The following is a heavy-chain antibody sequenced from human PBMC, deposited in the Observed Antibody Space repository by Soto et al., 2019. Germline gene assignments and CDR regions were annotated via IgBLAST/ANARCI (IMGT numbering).Heavy chain of an antibody. D-gene: IGHD6-19*01. CDR1: GGSISSGGYY. CDR2: IYYSGST. Sequence: SETLSLACTVSGGSISSGGYYWSWIRQHPGKGLEWIGYIYYSGSTYYNPSLKSRVTISVDTSKNQFSLKLSSVTAADTAVYYFARDTRYSSGWNVYWGQATLVTVSS. J-gene: IGHJ4*02. V-gene: IGHV4-31*03. CDR3: ARDTRYSSGWNVY.